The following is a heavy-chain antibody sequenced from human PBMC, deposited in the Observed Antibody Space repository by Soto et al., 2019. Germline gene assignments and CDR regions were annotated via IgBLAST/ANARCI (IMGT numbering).Heavy chain of an antibody. CDR2: IHHSGSI. J-gene: IGHJ6*02. Sequence: PSETLSLTCTVSGGSISSGGYYWSWIRQHPGKGLEWIGYIHHSGSILYNPSLKSRLTISVDTSKNQFSLHLTSVTAADTAVYFCAREDDGGDSLDVWGQGTTVTVSS. CDR1: GGSISSGGYY. V-gene: IGHV4-31*03. D-gene: IGHD2-21*02. CDR3: AREDDGGDSLDV.